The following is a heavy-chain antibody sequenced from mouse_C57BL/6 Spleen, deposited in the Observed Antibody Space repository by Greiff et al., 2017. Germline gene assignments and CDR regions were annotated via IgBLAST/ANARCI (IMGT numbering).Heavy chain of an antibody. V-gene: IGHV1-69*01. D-gene: IGHD2-1*01. CDR3: ARGHGNYVDY. J-gene: IGHJ2*01. CDR2: IDPSDSYT. Sequence: VQLQQSGAELVMPGASVKLSCKASGYTFTSYWMHWVKQRPGQGLEWIGEIDPSDSYTNYNQKFKGKSTLTVDKSSSTAYMQLSSLTSEDSAVYYCARGHGNYVDYWGQGTTLTVSS. CDR1: GYTFTSYW.